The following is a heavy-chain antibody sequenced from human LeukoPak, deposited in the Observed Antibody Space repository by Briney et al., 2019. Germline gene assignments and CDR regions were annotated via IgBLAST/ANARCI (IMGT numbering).Heavy chain of an antibody. CDR1: GYTFTGYY. CDR3: ARASPLWFGSYYYYGMDV. D-gene: IGHD3-10*01. J-gene: IGHJ6*02. V-gene: IGHV1-2*02. CDR2: INPNSGGT. Sequence: ASVKVSCKASGYTFTGYYMHWVRQAPGQGLEWMGWINPNSGGTNYAQKFQGRVTMTRDTSISTAYMELSRLRSDDTAVYYCARASPLWFGSYYYYGMDVWGQGTTVTVSS.